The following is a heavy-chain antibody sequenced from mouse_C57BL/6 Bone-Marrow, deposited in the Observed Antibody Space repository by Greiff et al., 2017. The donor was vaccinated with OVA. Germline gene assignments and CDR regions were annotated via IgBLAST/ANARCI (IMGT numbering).Heavy chain of an antibody. CDR3: ARSAIVKCDWYFDV. D-gene: IGHD2-5*01. J-gene: IGHJ1*03. V-gene: IGHV1-64*01. Sequence: VQLQQPGAELVMPGASVKLSCKASGYTFTSYWMHWVKQRPGQGLEWIGMFHPNSGSTNYNEKFKCKATLTVDKSSSTAYMQLSSLTSEDSTVYFCARSAIVKCDWYFDVWRTGTTVTVA. CDR1: GYTFTSYW. CDR2: FHPNSGST.